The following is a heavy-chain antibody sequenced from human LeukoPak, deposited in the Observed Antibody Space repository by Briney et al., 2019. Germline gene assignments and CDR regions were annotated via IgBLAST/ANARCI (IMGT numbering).Heavy chain of an antibody. J-gene: IGHJ3*02. CDR3: AIRRPAHDAFDI. CDR2: IYYSGTT. Sequence: NPSETLSLTCTVSGDSISSYYWSWIRQPPGKGLEWIGYIYYSGTTNYNPSLKSRVTISVDTSKNQFSLKLSSVTAADTAVYYCAIRRPAHDAFDIWGQGTLVTVSS. D-gene: IGHD2-2*01. V-gene: IGHV4-59*01. CDR1: GDSISSYY.